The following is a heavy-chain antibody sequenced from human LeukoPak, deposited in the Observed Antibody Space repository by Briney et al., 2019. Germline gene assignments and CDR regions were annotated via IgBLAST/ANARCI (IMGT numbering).Heavy chain of an antibody. CDR3: GRVGYGGPYWYFDL. CDR1: GDSFTDYY. D-gene: IGHD4-23*01. Sequence: ASVKVSCKASGDSFTDYYMHWVRQAPRQGLEWMGWINPNRGGTDYAQKFQGRVTMTRDTSISTAYMELSRLRSDDTAMYYCGRVGYGGPYWYFDLWGRGTQVTVSS. CDR2: INPNRGGT. J-gene: IGHJ2*01. V-gene: IGHV1-2*02.